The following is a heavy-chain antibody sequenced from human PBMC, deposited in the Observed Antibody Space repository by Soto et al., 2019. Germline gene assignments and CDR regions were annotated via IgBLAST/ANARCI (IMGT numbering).Heavy chain of an antibody. CDR2: IKFDGSVK. D-gene: IGHD2-2*01. Sequence: GGSLRLSCAPSGFTFSDYWMRWVRQAPGKGPGWVANIKFDGSVKQYVDSVRGRFTISRDNSRNSLFLQMNSLRAGNRAVYYFVTAAGSCVSTTCYCPRSNYFDSWGQGTLVTVSS. V-gene: IGHV3-7*03. CDR3: VTAAGSCVSTTCYCPRSNYFDS. J-gene: IGHJ4*02. CDR1: GFTFSDYW.